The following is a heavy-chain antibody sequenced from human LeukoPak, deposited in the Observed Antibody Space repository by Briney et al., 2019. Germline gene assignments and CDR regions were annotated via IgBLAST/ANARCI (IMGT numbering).Heavy chain of an antibody. V-gene: IGHV1-69*13. Sequence: SVKVSCKASGYTFTSYGISWVRQAPGQGLEWMGGIIPIFGTANYAQKFQGRVTITADESTSTAYMELSSLRSEDTAVYYCASVVSGSYHGLDYWGQGTLVTVSS. CDR1: GYTFTSYG. J-gene: IGHJ4*02. D-gene: IGHD1-26*01. CDR2: IIPIFGTA. CDR3: ASVVSGSYHGLDY.